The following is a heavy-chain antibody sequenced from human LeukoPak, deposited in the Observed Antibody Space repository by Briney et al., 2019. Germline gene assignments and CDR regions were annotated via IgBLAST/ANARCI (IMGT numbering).Heavy chain of an antibody. CDR2: VAGSGNFA. V-gene: IGHV3-23*01. CDR1: GFAFGGYA. Sequence: GGSLRLSCAASGFAFGGYAMSWVRQAPGKGLEWVASVAGSGNFAYYAESVKGRFTISRDSSQSTVFLQGSGLRAEDTALYFCAKPHYPDQGGYYSGSYYFDYWGQGALVTVSS. D-gene: IGHD3-22*01. CDR3: AKPHYPDQGGYYSGSYYFDY. J-gene: IGHJ4*02.